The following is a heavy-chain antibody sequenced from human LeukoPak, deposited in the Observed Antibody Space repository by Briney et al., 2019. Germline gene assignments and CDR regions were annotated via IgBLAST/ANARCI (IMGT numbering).Heavy chain of an antibody. CDR1: GLTFSSYW. CDR3: ARDYGGNSPFDY. D-gene: IGHD4-23*01. CDR2: INSDGSSI. J-gene: IGHJ4*02. V-gene: IGHV3-74*01. Sequence: GALRLSCEASGLTFSSYWMHWVRQAPGKGLVWVSRINSDGSSISYADSVKGRFTVARDSAKNMLYLQMNSLRAEDTAVYYCARDYGGNSPFDYWGQGTLVTVSS.